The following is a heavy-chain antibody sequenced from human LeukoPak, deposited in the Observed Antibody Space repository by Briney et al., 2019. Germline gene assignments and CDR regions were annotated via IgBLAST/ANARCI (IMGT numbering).Heavy chain of an antibody. CDR1: GYSISSGYY. Sequence: PSETLSLTCTVSGYSISSGYYWGWIRQPPGKGLEWIGSIYHSGSTYYNPSLKSRVTISVDTSKNQFSLKLSSVTAADTAVYYCARVEGTSVTTYRGWFDPWGQGTLVTVSS. CDR3: ARVEGTSVTTYRGWFDP. V-gene: IGHV4-38-2*02. D-gene: IGHD4-17*01. J-gene: IGHJ5*02. CDR2: IYHSGST.